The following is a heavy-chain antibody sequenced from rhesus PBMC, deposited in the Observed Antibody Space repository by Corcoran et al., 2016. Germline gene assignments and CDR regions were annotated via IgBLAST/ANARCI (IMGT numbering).Heavy chain of an antibody. CDR2: IYGSGSRT. V-gene: IGHV4-169*01. J-gene: IGHJ5-2*02. Sequence: QLQLQESGPGLVKPSETLSVTCAVSGGSISSSYWSWIRQAPGKGLEWMGGIGYIYGSGSRTTYNPSLKRRVTLSVDTSKNQFSLKLSSVTAADTAVYYCASSFSGYYQGSLDVWGRGVLVTVSS. CDR3: ASSFSGYYQGSLDV. D-gene: IGHD3-28*01. CDR1: GGSISSSY.